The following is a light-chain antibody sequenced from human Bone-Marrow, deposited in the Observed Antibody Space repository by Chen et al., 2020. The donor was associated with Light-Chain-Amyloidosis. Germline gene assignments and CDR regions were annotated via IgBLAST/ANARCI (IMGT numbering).Light chain of an antibody. Sequence: SSALTQPPSVSVSPGQRARITCSGDDLPTKYAYWYQQKPGQAPVLVIHRDTERPSGISERFSGSSSWTTATLTISGVQAEDEADYHCQSADSSGTYEVIFGGGTKLTVL. V-gene: IGLV3-25*03. CDR1: DLPTKY. CDR3: QSADSSGTYEVI. CDR2: RDT. J-gene: IGLJ2*01.